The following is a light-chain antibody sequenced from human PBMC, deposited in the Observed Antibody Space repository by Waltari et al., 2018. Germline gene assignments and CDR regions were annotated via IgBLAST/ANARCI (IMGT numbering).Light chain of an antibody. J-gene: IGKJ2*01. V-gene: IGKV3-15*01. Sequence: EIVMTQSPATLSVAPGARVTISCRASQSLSDNFAWYQQKPGQAPRLLFYRTSTRATGVPARFSGSGSGTEITLTISSLQSEDFAVYYCQQYNSWPYTFGQGTKLEVK. CDR2: RTS. CDR1: QSLSDN. CDR3: QQYNSWPYT.